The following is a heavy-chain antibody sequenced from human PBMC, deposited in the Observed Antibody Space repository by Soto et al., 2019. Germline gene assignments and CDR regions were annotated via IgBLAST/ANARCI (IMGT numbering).Heavy chain of an antibody. Sequence: QVVLLQSGAEVKEPGSSVRVSCQVSGSTFNNFAFSWVRQAPGHGPEWMWEIVVDSNTAEYSQRFQDRVTITADTSTDTLYMELGSLTFEDTAVYYCARAIKRWEVNYYFDFWGQGTLVTVSS. CDR2: IVVDSNTA. J-gene: IGHJ4*02. V-gene: IGHV1-69*06. D-gene: IGHD1-26*01. CDR3: ARAIKRWEVNYYFDF. CDR1: GSTFNNFA.